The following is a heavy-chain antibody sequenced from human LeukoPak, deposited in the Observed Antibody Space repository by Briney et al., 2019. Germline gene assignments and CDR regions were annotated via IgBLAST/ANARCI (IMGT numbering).Heavy chain of an antibody. Sequence: PSETMSLTCTVSGGFISSYYWSWIRQPPGKGLEWIGYIYYSGSTYYNPSLKSRVTISVDTSKNQFSLKLSSVTAADTAVYYCAREDYYDSSGQSYWGQGTLVTVSS. CDR3: AREDYYDSSGQSY. D-gene: IGHD3-22*01. CDR2: IYYSGST. CDR1: GGFISSYY. V-gene: IGHV4-30-4*01. J-gene: IGHJ4*02.